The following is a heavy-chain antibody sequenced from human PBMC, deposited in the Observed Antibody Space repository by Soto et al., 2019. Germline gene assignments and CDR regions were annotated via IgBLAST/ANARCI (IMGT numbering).Heavy chain of an antibody. CDR3: ARDHWDCSGGGCNPHQLNVFAMDV. V-gene: IGHV3-30*03. D-gene: IGHD2-15*01. J-gene: IGHJ6*02. CDR2: ISFDGNNK. CDR1: GFTFNDYA. Sequence: QVHLVESGGGGVQPGRSKRLSCVVSGFTFNDYAIHWVRQAPGKGLEWVAVISFDGNNKFYADSVKGRFTISRDRSKTIANLQMNNLRAADTAVYYCARDHWDCSGGGCNPHQLNVFAMDVWGQGTTVTVSS.